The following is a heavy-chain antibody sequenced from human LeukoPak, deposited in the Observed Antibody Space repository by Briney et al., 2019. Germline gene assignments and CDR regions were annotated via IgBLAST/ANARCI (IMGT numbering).Heavy chain of an antibody. CDR1: GFTFSSYT. V-gene: IGHV3-30*04. CDR2: ISYDGNNK. J-gene: IGHJ4*02. CDR3: ARVPGSYYVDFDY. Sequence: GRSLRLSCAASGFTFSSYTMHWVRQAPGKGLEWVALISYDGNNKYYADSVKGRFTISRDNSKNTLYLQMNSLRAEDTAVYYCARVPGSYYVDFDYWGQGTLVTVSS. D-gene: IGHD3-10*01.